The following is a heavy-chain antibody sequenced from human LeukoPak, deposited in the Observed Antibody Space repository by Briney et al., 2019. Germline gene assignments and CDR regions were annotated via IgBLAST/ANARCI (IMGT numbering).Heavy chain of an antibody. CDR2: ISDTGNT. CDR3: AKAPVTTCRGAYCYPFDY. D-gene: IGHD2-21*01. V-gene: IGHV3-23*01. CDR1: GFTFSSYA. J-gene: IGHJ4*02. Sequence: GGSLRLSCAASGFTFSSYAMSWVRQAPGKGLEWVSAISDTGNTYHADSVKGRFTISRDSSKNTLFLQMNRLRPEDAAVYYCAKAPVTTCRGAYCYPFDYWGQGTLVTVSS.